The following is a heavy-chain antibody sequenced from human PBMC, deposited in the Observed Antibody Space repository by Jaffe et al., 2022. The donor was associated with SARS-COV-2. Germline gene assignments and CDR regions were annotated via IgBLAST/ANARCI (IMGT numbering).Heavy chain of an antibody. CDR1: GYTFTSYG. J-gene: IGHJ4*02. CDR2: ISAYNGNT. D-gene: IGHD6-19*01. Sequence: QVQLVQSGAEVKKPGASVKVSCKASGYTFTSYGISWVRQAPGQGLEWMGWISAYNGNTNYAQKLQGRVTMTTDTSTSTAYMELRSLRSDDTAVYYCARDSAGYAVAGNVGRRGEPHISYYFDYWGQGTLVTVSS. CDR3: ARDSAGYAVAGNVGRRGEPHISYYFDY. V-gene: IGHV1-18*01.